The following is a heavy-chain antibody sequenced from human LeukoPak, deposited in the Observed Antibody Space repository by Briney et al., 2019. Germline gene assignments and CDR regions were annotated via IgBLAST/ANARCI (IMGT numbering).Heavy chain of an antibody. CDR3: ARVGATRGFLGY. J-gene: IGHJ4*02. CDR1: GGSISSDH. V-gene: IGHV4-59*12. Sequence: SETLSLTCTVSGGSISSDHWNWIRQPPGKGLECIGYINYSGSTNYNPSLKSRVTISVDTSKNQFSLKLSSVTAADTAVYYCARVGATRGFLGYWGQGTLVTVSS. D-gene: IGHD1-26*01. CDR2: INYSGST.